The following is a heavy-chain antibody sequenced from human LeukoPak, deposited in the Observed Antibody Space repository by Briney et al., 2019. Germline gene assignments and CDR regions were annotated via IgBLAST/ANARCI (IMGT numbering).Heavy chain of an antibody. Sequence: SETLSLTCTVSGGSISSGSYYWSWIRQPAGKGLEWIGRIYTSGSTNYNPSLKSRVTISVDTSKNQFSLKLSSVTAADTAVYYCARAKGDSPPNYYFDYWGQGTLVSVPS. J-gene: IGHJ4*02. CDR1: GGSISSGSYY. D-gene: IGHD2-21*01. CDR3: ARAKGDSPPNYYFDY. CDR2: IYTSGST. V-gene: IGHV4-61*02.